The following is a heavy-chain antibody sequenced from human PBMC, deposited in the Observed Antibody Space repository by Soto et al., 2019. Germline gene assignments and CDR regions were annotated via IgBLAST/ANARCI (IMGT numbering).Heavy chain of an antibody. CDR2: ISAFNGNT. CDR3: ARDRGVAPPVAGNTHYYYYMDV. J-gene: IGHJ6*03. D-gene: IGHD6-13*01. CDR1: GYSFTNYG. Sequence: QDQLVQSGAEVKKPGASVTVSCKASGYSFTNYGITWVRQAPGQGLEWLGWISAFNGNTHYAQKGQGRVTMTPDASTSAAYMELRSLRSDDTAVYYCARDRGVAPPVAGNTHYYYYMDVWGKGTTVTVSS. V-gene: IGHV1-18*01.